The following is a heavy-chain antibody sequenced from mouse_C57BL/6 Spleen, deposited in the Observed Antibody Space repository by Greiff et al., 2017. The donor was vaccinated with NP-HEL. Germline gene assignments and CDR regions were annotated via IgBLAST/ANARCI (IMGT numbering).Heavy chain of an antibody. V-gene: IGHV14-2*01. CDR2: IDPEDGET. Sequence: EVKLMESGAELVKPGASVKLSCTASGFNIKDYYMHWVKQRTEQGLEWIGRIDPEDGETQYAPKFQGKATITADTSSNTADLQLSSLTSEDTAVYYCARGGEVAYWGQGTLVTVSA. CDR1: GFNIKDYY. J-gene: IGHJ3*01. CDR3: ARGGEVAY.